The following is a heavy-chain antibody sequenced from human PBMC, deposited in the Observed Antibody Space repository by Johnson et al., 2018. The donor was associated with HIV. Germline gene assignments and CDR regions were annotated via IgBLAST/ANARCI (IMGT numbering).Heavy chain of an antibody. Sequence: QMQLVESGGGVVQPGRSLRLSCAASGFTFSSYGMHWVRQAPGTGLEWVAVISYDGSNKYYADSVKGRFTMTRENAKNTLYLQMNFLRAEDTALYYCARDPTIAWDLKGDACDIWGQGTMVTVSS. CDR2: ISYDGSNK. V-gene: IGHV3-33*08. CDR3: ARDPTIAWDLKGDACDI. CDR1: GFTFSSYG. J-gene: IGHJ3*02. D-gene: IGHD1-26*01.